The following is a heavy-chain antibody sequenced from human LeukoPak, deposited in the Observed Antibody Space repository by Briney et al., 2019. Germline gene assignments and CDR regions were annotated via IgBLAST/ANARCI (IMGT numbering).Heavy chain of an antibody. Sequence: LETLSLTCTVSGGSISSYYWSWIRQPPGKGLEWIGYIYYSGSTNYNPSLKSRVTISVDTSKNQFSLKLSSVTAADTAVYYCARLGTYYYDSSGYSDAFDIWGQGTMVTVSS. CDR3: ARLGTYYYDSSGYSDAFDI. CDR1: GGSISSYY. V-gene: IGHV4-59*08. D-gene: IGHD3-22*01. J-gene: IGHJ3*02. CDR2: IYYSGST.